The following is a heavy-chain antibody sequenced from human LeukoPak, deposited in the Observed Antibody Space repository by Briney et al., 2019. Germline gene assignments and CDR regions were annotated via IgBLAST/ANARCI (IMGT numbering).Heavy chain of an antibody. V-gene: IGHV4-59*12. CDR1: GGSISSYY. D-gene: IGHD4/OR15-4a*01. CDR2: IYYSGST. Sequence: SETLSLTCTVSGGSISSYYWSWIRQPPGKGLEWIGYIYYSGSTNYNPSLKSRVTISVDTSKNQFSLKLSSVTAADAATYYCAVYGGNWDFDSWGQGTPVTVSS. CDR3: AVYGGNWDFDS. J-gene: IGHJ4*02.